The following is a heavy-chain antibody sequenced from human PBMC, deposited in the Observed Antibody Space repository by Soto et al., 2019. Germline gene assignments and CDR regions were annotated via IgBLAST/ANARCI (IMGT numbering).Heavy chain of an antibody. Sequence: PGGALRLSCAPSGFTLSRCDMQWVRQAPGTGLEWVSFISSSASYMYYADSVKGRFTISRDNSKKSLYLQMNSLRADDTAVYFCARECVDTVTSITIPFDYWGQGALVTVSS. J-gene: IGHJ4*02. V-gene: IGHV3-21*01. CDR2: ISSSASYM. CDR1: GFTLSRCD. CDR3: ARECVDTVTSITIPFDY. D-gene: IGHD5-12*01.